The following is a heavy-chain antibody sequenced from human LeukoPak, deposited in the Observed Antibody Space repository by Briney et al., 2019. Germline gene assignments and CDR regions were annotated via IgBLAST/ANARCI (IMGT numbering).Heavy chain of an antibody. Sequence: PSETLSLTCAVYGGSFSGYYWSWIRQPPGKGLEWIGEINHSGSTNYNPSLKSRVTISVDTSKNQFSLKLSSVTAADTAVYYCARGIVAPYYYGSGSYYRFDYWGQGTLVTVSS. CDR1: GGSFSGYY. V-gene: IGHV4-34*01. J-gene: IGHJ4*02. CDR3: ARGIVAPYYYGSGSYYRFDY. D-gene: IGHD3-10*01. CDR2: INHSGST.